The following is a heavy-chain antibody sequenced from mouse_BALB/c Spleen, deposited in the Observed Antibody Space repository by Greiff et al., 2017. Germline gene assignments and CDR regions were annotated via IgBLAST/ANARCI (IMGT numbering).Heavy chain of an antibody. Sequence: EVQVVESGGGLVQPGGSRKLSCAASGFTFSSFGMHWVRQAPEKGLEWVAYISSGSSTIYYADTVKGRFTISRDNPKNTLFLQMTSLRSEDTAMYYCARSNWDRYFDAWGAGTTVTVSS. V-gene: IGHV5-17*02. CDR2: ISSGSSTI. CDR3: ARSNWDRYFDA. J-gene: IGHJ1*01. CDR1: GFTFSSFG. D-gene: IGHD4-1*01.